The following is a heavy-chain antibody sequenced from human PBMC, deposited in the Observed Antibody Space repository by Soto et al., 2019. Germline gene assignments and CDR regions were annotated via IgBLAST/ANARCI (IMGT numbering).Heavy chain of an antibody. V-gene: IGHV4-59*01. CDR3: ARSLRQYYYYYYMDV. CDR2: IYYSGST. Sequence: QVQLQESGPGLVKPSETLSLTCTVSGGSISSYYWSWIRQPPGKGLEWIGYIYYSGSTNYNPSLTSRVTISVDTSKNQFSLKLSSVTAADTAVYYCARSLRQYYYYYYMDVWGKGTTVTFSS. D-gene: IGHD3-16*02. CDR1: GGSISSYY. J-gene: IGHJ6*03.